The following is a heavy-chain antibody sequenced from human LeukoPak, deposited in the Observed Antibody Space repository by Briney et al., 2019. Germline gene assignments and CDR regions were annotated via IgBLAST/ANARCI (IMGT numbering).Heavy chain of an antibody. CDR3: ARDRRDYGDYLDY. CDR1: GFTFSDYA. J-gene: IGHJ4*02. D-gene: IGHD4-17*01. Sequence: PGGSLRLSCAASGFTFSDYAMHWVRQAPGKGLEWVAIISYLDGSIKYFADSVKGRFTISRDNSKNTLYLQMNSLRAEDTAVYYCARDRRDYGDYLDYWGQGTLVTVFS. V-gene: IGHV3-30-3*01. CDR2: ISYLDGSIK.